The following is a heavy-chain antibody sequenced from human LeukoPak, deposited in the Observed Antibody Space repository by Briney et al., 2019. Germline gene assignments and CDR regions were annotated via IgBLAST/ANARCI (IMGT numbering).Heavy chain of an antibody. D-gene: IGHD5-18*01. J-gene: IGHJ6*02. CDR3: AKDLGRRIQLWSKAYYYGMDV. Sequence: GGSLRLSCAASGFTFDDYAMHWVRQAPGKGLEWVSGISWNSGSIGYADSVKGRFTISGDNAKNSLYLQMNSLRAEDTALYYCAKDLGRRIQLWSKAYYYGMDVWGQGTTVTVSS. V-gene: IGHV3-9*01. CDR1: GFTFDDYA. CDR2: ISWNSGSI.